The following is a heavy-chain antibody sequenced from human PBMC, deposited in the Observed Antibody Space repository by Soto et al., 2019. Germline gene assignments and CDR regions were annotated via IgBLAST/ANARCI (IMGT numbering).Heavy chain of an antibody. D-gene: IGHD2-15*01. CDR1: SHG. J-gene: IGHJ2*01. CDR2: ISYDGSNK. CDR3: ARRASGYCSSGSCWYFDL. V-gene: IGHV3-30-3*01. Sequence: SHGGRRIRKAKGKGLEWVAVISYDGSNKYYADSVKGRFTISRDNSKNTLYLQMNSLRAEDTAVYYCARRASGYCSSGSCWYFDLWGRGTLVTVSS.